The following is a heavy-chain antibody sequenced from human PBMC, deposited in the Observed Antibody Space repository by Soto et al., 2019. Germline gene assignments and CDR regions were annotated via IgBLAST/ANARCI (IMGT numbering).Heavy chain of an antibody. J-gene: IGHJ6*02. V-gene: IGHV3-30-3*01. Sequence: LRLSCAASGFTFSSYAMHWVRQAPGKGLEWVAVISYDGSNKYYADSVKGRFTISRDNSKNTLYLQMNSLRAEDTAVYYCARGRVVPAAMYVWGQGTTVTVSS. CDR1: GFTFSSYA. CDR3: ARGRVVPAAMYV. D-gene: IGHD2-2*01. CDR2: ISYDGSNK.